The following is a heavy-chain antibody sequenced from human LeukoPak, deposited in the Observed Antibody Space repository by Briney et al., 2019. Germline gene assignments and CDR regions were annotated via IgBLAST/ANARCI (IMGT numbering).Heavy chain of an antibody. J-gene: IGHJ6*03. V-gene: IGHV1-69*06. CDR1: GASFSSYA. CDR3: AKQGALRQDYYMDV. Sequence: SLKVSCKASGASFSSYAISWVRQAPGQGLEWMGRIIPIFGTPNYAQRFQGRVTITADIVSSTAYMEVNNLTSEDTAVYFCAKQGALRQDYYMDVWGNGTTVTVS. CDR2: IIPIFGTP.